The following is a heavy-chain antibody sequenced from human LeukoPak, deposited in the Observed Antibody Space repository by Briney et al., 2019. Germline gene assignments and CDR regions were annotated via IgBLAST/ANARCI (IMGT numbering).Heavy chain of an antibody. Sequence: GASVKVSCKASGGTFSSYAISWVRQAPGQGLEWMGRIIPILGIANYAQKFQGRVTITADKSTSTAYMELSSPRSEDTAVYYCASSSPPGYSSGWSDYWGQGTLVTVSS. CDR3: ASSSPPGYSSGWSDY. J-gene: IGHJ4*02. D-gene: IGHD6-19*01. CDR2: IIPILGIA. V-gene: IGHV1-69*04. CDR1: GGTFSSYA.